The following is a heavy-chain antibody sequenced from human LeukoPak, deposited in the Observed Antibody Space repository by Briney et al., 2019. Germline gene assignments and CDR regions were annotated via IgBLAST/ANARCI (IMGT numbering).Heavy chain of an antibody. J-gene: IGHJ5*02. D-gene: IGHD2-2*01. Sequence: SETLSLTCTVSGDSISGVSSYWSWIRQPAGKALEWIGRIYSSGNTNYNPSLKTRVTMSLATSKNQFSLKLTSVTAADTAVYYCARENIELVPAAVDGWFDPWGQGTLVTVSS. V-gene: IGHV4-61*02. CDR1: GDSISGVSSY. CDR3: ARENIELVPAAVDGWFDP. CDR2: IYSSGNT.